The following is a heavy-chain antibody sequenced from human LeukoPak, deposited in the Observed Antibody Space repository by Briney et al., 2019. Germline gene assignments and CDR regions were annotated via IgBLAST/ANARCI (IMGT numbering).Heavy chain of an antibody. CDR1: GGSISEYY. D-gene: IGHD6-13*01. J-gene: IGHJ3*02. CDR2: IYYSGTT. V-gene: IGHV4-59*01. CDR3: ARGGIAADGIPLRI. Sequence: SETLSLTCAVSGGSISEYYWSWIRQPPGKGLEWTGYIYYSGTTNYNPSLKSRVTISIDTSKNQFSLKLSSVTAADTAVYYCARGGIAADGIPLRIWGQGTMVTVSS.